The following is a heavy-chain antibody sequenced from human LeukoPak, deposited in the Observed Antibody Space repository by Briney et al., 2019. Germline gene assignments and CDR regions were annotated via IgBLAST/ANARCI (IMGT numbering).Heavy chain of an antibody. CDR1: GFTVSSNY. Sequence: LGGSLRLSCAASGFTVSSNYMSWVRQAPGKGLEWVSIIYSGGSTYYADSVRGRFTISRDNSKNTLYLLMNSLRAEDTAVYYCATSGWWGYFDYWGQGTLVTVSS. J-gene: IGHJ4*02. V-gene: IGHV3-66*01. CDR3: ATSGWWGYFDY. D-gene: IGHD6-19*01. CDR2: IYSGGST.